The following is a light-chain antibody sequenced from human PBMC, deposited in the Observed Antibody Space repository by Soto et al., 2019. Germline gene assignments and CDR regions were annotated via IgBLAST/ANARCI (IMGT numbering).Light chain of an antibody. J-gene: IGLJ2*01. CDR3: SSYTSR. CDR2: DVS. V-gene: IGLV2-14*01. CDR1: SSDVGGYNY. Sequence: QSALTQPASVSGSPGQSITISCTGTSSDVGGYNYVSWYQQHPGKAPELMIYDVSNRPSGVSNRFSGSKSGNTASLTISGLQAEDEADYYCSSYTSRIGGGTKVTVL.